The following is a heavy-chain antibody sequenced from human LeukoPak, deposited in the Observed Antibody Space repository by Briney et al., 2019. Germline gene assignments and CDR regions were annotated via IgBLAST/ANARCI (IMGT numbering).Heavy chain of an antibody. D-gene: IGHD2-21*02. Sequence: PGGSLRLSCAASGFTFSSYWMSWVRQAPGKGLEWVANIKQDGSEKYYVDSVKGRFTISRDNAKNSLYLQMNSLRAEDTAVYYCAKGKSRRIVVVTALIKDAFDIWGQGTMVTVSS. CDR2: IKQDGSEK. CDR1: GFTFSSYW. V-gene: IGHV3-7*01. J-gene: IGHJ3*02. CDR3: AKGKSRRIVVVTALIKDAFDI.